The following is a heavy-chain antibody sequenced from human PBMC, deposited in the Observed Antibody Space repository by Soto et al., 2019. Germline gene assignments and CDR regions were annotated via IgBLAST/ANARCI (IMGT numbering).Heavy chain of an antibody. D-gene: IGHD3-16*01. J-gene: IGHJ3*01. CDR2: IIPIFGTA. V-gene: IGHV1-69*13. CDR1: GGTFSTYT. CDR3: AREIWGVSIRGGKDGLDV. Sequence: SVKVSCKASGGTFSTYTISWVRQAPGQGLEWMGGIIPIFGTAKYAQKFQGRVTITADESTSTAYMELRSLRSEDTAVYYCAREIWGVSIRGGKDGLDVWGQGTMVTVSS.